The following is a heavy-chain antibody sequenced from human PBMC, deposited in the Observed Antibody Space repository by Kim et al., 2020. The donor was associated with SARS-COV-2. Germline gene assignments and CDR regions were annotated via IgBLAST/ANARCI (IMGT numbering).Heavy chain of an antibody. D-gene: IGHD3-10*01. Sequence: SETLSLTCTVSGGYISSSSYYWGWIRQPPGKGLEWIGSIYYSGSTYYNPSLKSRVTISVDTSKNQFSLKLSSVTAADTAVYYCASPLRGYGSGSYYSLGYWGQGTLVTVSS. CDR2: IYYSGST. J-gene: IGHJ4*02. CDR1: GGYISSSSYY. CDR3: ASPLRGYGSGSYYSLGY. V-gene: IGHV4-39*01.